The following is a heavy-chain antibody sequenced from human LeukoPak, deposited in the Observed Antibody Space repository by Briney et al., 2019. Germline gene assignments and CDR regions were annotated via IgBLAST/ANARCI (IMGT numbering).Heavy chain of an antibody. CDR1: GGSFSGYY. Sequence: SETLSLTCAVYGGSFSGYYWSWIRQPPGKGLDWIGEINHSGSTNYNPSLKSRVTISVDTSKNQFSLKLSSVTAADTAVYYCAREYCSSTSCYLWYFDLWGRGTLVTVSS. CDR2: INHSGST. J-gene: IGHJ2*01. CDR3: AREYCSSTSCYLWYFDL. V-gene: IGHV4-34*01. D-gene: IGHD2-2*01.